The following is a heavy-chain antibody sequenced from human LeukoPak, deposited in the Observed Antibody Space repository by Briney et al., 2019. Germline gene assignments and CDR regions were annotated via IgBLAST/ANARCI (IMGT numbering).Heavy chain of an antibody. Sequence: SETLSLTCTVSDGSINIYWSWIRQPPRKGLEWIGYIYYSGSTNYNPSLKSRVTISVDTSKNQFSLNLNSVTAADTAVYYCARAVAYGIDTGYFDYWGQGTLVTVSS. V-gene: IGHV4-59*01. CDR2: IYYSGST. CDR3: ARAVAYGIDTGYFDY. CDR1: DGSINIY. D-gene: IGHD2-8*02. J-gene: IGHJ4*02.